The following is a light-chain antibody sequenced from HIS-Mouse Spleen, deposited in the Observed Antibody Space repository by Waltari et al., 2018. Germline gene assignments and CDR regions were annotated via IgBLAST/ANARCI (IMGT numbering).Light chain of an antibody. Sequence: AIRMTQSPSSLSASTVDRVTITCRASQGISSYLAWYQQKPGKAPKLLIYAASTLQSGVPSRFSGSGSGTDFTLTISCLQSEDFATYYCQQYYSYPHTFGQGTKLEIK. CDR1: QGISSY. CDR2: AAS. CDR3: QQYYSYPHT. V-gene: IGKV1-8*01. J-gene: IGKJ2*01.